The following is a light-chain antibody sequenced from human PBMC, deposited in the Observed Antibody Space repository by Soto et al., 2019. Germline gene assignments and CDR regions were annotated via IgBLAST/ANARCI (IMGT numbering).Light chain of an antibody. CDR3: QQSYRTPT. Sequence: DIQMTPSPSSLSASVRDRVTITCRASQSISGSVNWYQQKPGKAPKLLIYGASTLQSGVPSRFSGSGSGTDYTLTISSLQPEDFATYYCQQSYRTPTFGQGTRLEIK. J-gene: IGKJ5*01. V-gene: IGKV1-39*01. CDR1: QSISGS. CDR2: GAS.